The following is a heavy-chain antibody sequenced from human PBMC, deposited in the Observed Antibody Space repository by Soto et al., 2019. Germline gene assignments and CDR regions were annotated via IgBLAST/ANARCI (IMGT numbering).Heavy chain of an antibody. Sequence: GGSLRLSCAASGFTFSSYAMHWVRQAPGKGLEWVAVISYDGSNKYYADSVKGRFTISRDNSKNTLYLQMNSLRAEDTAVYYCARDRVQDSSGYYPQYDAFDIWGQGTMVTVSS. CDR2: ISYDGSNK. D-gene: IGHD3-22*01. V-gene: IGHV3-30-3*01. J-gene: IGHJ3*02. CDR3: ARDRVQDSSGYYPQYDAFDI. CDR1: GFTFSSYA.